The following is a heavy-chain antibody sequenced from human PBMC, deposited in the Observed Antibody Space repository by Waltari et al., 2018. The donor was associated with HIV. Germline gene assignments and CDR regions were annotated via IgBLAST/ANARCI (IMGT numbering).Heavy chain of an antibody. CDR2: IYSGGST. V-gene: IGHV3-53*02. CDR3: ARGGYCSSTSCYGYYYYGMDV. CDR1: GFTVSSNY. J-gene: IGHJ6*02. Sequence: EVQLVETGGGLIQPGGSLRLSCAASGFTVSSNYMSWVRQAPGRGLGWVSVIYSGGSTYYADSVKGRFTISRDNSKNTLYLQMNSLRAEDTAVYYCARGGYCSSTSCYGYYYYGMDVWGQGTTVTVSS. D-gene: IGHD2-2*01.